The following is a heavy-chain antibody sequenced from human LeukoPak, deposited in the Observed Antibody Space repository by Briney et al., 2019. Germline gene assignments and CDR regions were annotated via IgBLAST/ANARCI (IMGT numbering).Heavy chain of an antibody. CDR1: GYTFTGYY. V-gene: IGHV1-2*02. D-gene: IGHD3-10*01. J-gene: IGHJ5*02. CDR2: INPNSGGT. Sequence: ASVKVSCKASGYTFTGYYMHWVRQAPGQGLEWMGWINPNSGGTNYTQKFQGRVTMTRDTSISTAYMELSRLRSDDTAVYYCARDVGMVRGVIKVSLINWFDPWGQGTLVTVSS. CDR3: ARDVGMVRGVIKVSLINWFDP.